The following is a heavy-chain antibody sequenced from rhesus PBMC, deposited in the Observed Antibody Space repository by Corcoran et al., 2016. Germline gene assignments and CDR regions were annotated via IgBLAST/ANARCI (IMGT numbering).Heavy chain of an antibody. D-gene: IGHD3-28*01. Sequence: QVQLVQSGAEVKKPGSSVKVSCKASGYTFTDYYMHWVRQAPRQGLEWMGWINPYNGNTKYAQKFQGRVTMTRDTSTSTAYMELSSLRSEDTAVYYCAREETFTMIVVITPRFDYWGQGVLVTVSS. J-gene: IGHJ4*01. CDR3: AREETFTMIVVITPRFDY. CDR1: GYTFTDYY. CDR2: INPYNGNT. V-gene: IGHV1S2*01.